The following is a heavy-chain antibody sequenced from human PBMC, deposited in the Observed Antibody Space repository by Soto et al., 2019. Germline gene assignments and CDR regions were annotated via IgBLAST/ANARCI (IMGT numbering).Heavy chain of an antibody. J-gene: IGHJ6*02. Sequence: QVQLQESGPGLVKPSQTLSLTCTVSGGSISSGGYYWSWIRQHPGKGLEWIGYIYYSGSTYYNPSLKSRVTISVDTSKNQFSLKLSSVTAADTAVYYCARGPPDTAMVMYYYYYYGMDVWGQGTTVTVSS. V-gene: IGHV4-31*03. CDR2: IYYSGST. CDR3: ARGPPDTAMVMYYYYYYGMDV. CDR1: GGSISSGGYY. D-gene: IGHD5-18*01.